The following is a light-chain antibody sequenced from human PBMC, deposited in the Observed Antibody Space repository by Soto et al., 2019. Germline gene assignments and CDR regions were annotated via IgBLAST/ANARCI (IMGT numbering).Light chain of an antibody. J-gene: IGKJ1*01. V-gene: IGKV1-5*01. CDR2: GAS. Sequence: IKMSHSASSLSPTVGDRVTITCRGRRSSSDWLAWYQQKPGKAPELLIFGASNLKSGVSSSFSGSGSGTEFTLTISRLQPDDVATYYCLQYSSHSWTFGQGTKVDIK. CDR3: LQYSSHSWT. CDR1: RSSSDW.